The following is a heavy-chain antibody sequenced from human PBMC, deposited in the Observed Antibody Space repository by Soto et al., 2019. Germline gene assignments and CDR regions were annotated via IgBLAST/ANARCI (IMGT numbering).Heavy chain of an antibody. V-gene: IGHV3-23*01. Sequence: GGSLRLSCAASGFTFSSYAMSWVRQAPGKGLEWVSAISGSGGSTYYANSVKGRFTISRDNSKNTLYLQMNSLRAEDTAVYYCAKDPALSRSLDYWGQGTLVTVSS. CDR2: ISGSGGST. CDR3: AKDPALSRSLDY. CDR1: GFTFSSYA. J-gene: IGHJ4*02.